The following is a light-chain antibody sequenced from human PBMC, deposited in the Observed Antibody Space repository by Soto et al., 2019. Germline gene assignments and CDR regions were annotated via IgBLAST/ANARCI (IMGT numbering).Light chain of an antibody. CDR2: EVT. J-gene: IGLJ1*01. V-gene: IGLV2-8*01. CDR1: SSDIGGYNY. Sequence: QSALTQPAPVSGSPGQSITISCTGTSSDIGGYNYVSWYQQRPGKAPKLIIYEVTRRPSGVPDRIFGSKSYTTASLTVSGLQAEDEADYYCSSFAGTNSFVFGTGTKVTVL. CDR3: SSFAGTNSFV.